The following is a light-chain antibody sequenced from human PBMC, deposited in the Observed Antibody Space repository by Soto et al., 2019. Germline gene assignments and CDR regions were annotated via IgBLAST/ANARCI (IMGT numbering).Light chain of an antibody. Sequence: QSVLTQPPSLSGTPGQTVTISCIGSRSNIGSAIVHWYQQLPGTAPKHLIYMNNQRPSGVPDRFSGSKSGTSASLVITGLRPEDEADYYCVAWDDNLSSRVFGGGPQLTVL. J-gene: IGLJ3*02. CDR3: VAWDDNLSSRV. V-gene: IGLV1-47*01. CDR1: RSNIGSAI. CDR2: MNN.